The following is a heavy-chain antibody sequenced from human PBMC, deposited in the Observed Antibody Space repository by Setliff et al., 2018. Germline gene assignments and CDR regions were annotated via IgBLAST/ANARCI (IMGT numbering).Heavy chain of an antibody. J-gene: IGHJ4*02. CDR2: IYPGDSDT. Sequence: GESQKISWKGSGYSFTSYWIGWVRQMPGKGLAWMGIIYPGDSDTRYSPSFQGQVTISADKSISTAYLQWSSLKASDTAMYYCARLATDYGDFESLNYFDYWGQGTLVTVSS. D-gene: IGHD4-17*01. CDR3: ARLATDYGDFESLNYFDY. CDR1: GYSFTSYW. V-gene: IGHV5-51*01.